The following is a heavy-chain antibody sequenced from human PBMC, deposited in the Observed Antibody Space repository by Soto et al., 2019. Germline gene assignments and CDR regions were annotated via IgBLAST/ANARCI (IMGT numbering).Heavy chain of an antibody. CDR2: ITHTGGT. V-gene: IGHV4-34*01. CDR3: ATRITVFGLLIPPFDP. J-gene: IGHJ5*02. CDR1: GGSVNGYY. D-gene: IGHD3-3*01. Sequence: SETLSLTCAVYGGSVNGYYWNWIRQPPGKGLEWIGEITHTGGTHYNPSLKSRVTMSVDTSKNQFSLRLSSVTAAETAIYYCATRITVFGLLIPPFDPWGQGTKLTVSS.